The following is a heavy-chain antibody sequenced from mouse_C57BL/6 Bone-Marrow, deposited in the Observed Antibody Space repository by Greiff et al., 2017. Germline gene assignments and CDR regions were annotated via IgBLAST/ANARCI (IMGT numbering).Heavy chain of an antibody. CDR3: ARGGLYAMDY. CDR1: GFTFSDYY. J-gene: IGHJ4*01. CDR2: INYDGSST. D-gene: IGHD2-13*01. V-gene: IGHV5-16*01. Sequence: EVKVVESEGGLVQPGSSMKLSCTASGFTFSDYYMAWVRQVPEKGLEWVANINYDGSSTYYLDSLKSRFIISRDNAKNILYQQMSSLKSEDTATYYCARGGLYAMDYWGQGTSVTVSS.